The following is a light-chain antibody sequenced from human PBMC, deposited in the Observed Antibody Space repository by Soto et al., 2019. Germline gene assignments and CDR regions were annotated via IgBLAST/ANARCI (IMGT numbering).Light chain of an antibody. V-gene: IGKV3-20*01. CDR1: QSVSSSY. CDR3: QHYGSSSWT. J-gene: IGKJ1*01. CDR2: GAS. Sequence: EIVMTQSPGTLSLSPGERATLSCRASQSVSSSYLAWYQQKPGQAPRLIIYGASSRASGVPDRFSGSGSETDITLTSSRLEHEDFAVYYCQHYGSSSWTFGQGTKVEIK.